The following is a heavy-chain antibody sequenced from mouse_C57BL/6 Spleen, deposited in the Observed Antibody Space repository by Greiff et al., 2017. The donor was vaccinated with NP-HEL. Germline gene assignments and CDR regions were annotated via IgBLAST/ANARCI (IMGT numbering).Heavy chain of an antibody. CDR3: ARPPLTTVVEYYFDY. D-gene: IGHD1-1*01. Sequence: VQLQQPGAELVRPGTSVKLSCKASGYTFTSYWMHWVKQRPGQGLEWIGVIDPSDSYTNYNQKFKGKATLTVDTSSSTAYMQLSSLTSEDSAVYYCARPPLTTVVEYYFDYWGQGTTLTVSS. CDR2: IDPSDSYT. V-gene: IGHV1-59*01. J-gene: IGHJ2*01. CDR1: GYTFTSYW.